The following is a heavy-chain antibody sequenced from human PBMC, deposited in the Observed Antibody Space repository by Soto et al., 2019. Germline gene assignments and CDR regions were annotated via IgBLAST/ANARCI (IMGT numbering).Heavy chain of an antibody. J-gene: IGHJ4*02. CDR1: GLTLSTKF. D-gene: IGHD3-22*01. CDR3: ARDTPLFSFGYQRGNYFDY. V-gene: IGHV3-66*01. CDR2: IYSGGST. Sequence: GGSPRLSCFVSGLTLSTKFLNWVPPAPGEGLEWVSIIYSGGSTYYADSVKGRFTISRDTSRNTLYLQMSSLRVEDTAVYYCARDTPLFSFGYQRGNYFDYWGQGALVTVSS.